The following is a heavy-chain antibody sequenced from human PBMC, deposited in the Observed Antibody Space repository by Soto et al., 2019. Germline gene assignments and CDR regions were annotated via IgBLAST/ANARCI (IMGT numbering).Heavy chain of an antibody. Sequence: SVKVSCKASGYTFTGYYMHWVRQAPGQGLEWVGTFIPVVGMAKYGQNFQGRVTITADQSTNTLFMELRSLRYEDTATYYCANGHDNYFHYGMAFWGQGSSVTVSS. CDR3: ANGHDNYFHYGMAF. V-gene: IGHV1-69*02. CDR1: GYTFTGYY. CDR2: FIPVVGMA. J-gene: IGHJ6*02. D-gene: IGHD1-1*01.